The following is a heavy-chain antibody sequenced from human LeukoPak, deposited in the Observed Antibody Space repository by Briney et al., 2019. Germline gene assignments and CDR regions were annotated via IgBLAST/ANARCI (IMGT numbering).Heavy chain of an antibody. CDR3: ASHVAGHFDY. J-gene: IGHJ4*02. V-gene: IGHV4-39*01. D-gene: IGHD2-21*01. CDR1: GGSISSSSYY. Sequence: SETLSLTCTVSGGSISSSSYYWGWIRQPPGKGLEWIGSIYYSGSTYYNPSLKSRVTISVDTSKNQFSLKLSSVTAADTAVYYCASHVAGHFDYWGQGTLVTVSS. CDR2: IYYSGST.